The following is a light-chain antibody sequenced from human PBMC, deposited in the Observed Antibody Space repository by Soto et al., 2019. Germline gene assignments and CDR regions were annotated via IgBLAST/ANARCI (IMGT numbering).Light chain of an antibody. CDR2: EVS. Sequence: QSALTQPASVSGSPGQSITISCTGTRSDVGNYNLVSWYQQHPGKAPKLMIYEVSKRPSGVSNRFSGSKSGNTASLTISGLQAEDEADYYCCSYAGSSTPLIFG. CDR1: RSDVGNYNL. CDR3: CSYAGSSTPLI. J-gene: IGLJ1*01. V-gene: IGLV2-23*02.